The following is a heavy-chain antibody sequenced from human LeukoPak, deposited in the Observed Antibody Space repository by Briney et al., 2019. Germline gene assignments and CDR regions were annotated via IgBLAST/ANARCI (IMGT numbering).Heavy chain of an antibody. CDR3: ARDVSRDGYNSGDY. V-gene: IGHV1-2*02. Sequence: ASVKVSCKASGYTFTGYYMHWVRQAPGQGLEWMGRINPNSGDTIYAQNFQGRVTMTRDTSISTVYMELSRLRSDDTAVYYCARDVSRDGYNSGDYWGQGALVTVSS. CDR1: GYTFTGYY. CDR2: INPNSGDT. J-gene: IGHJ4*02. D-gene: IGHD5-24*01.